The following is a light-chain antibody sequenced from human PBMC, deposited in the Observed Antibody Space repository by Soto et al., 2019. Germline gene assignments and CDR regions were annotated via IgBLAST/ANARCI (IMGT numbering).Light chain of an antibody. V-gene: IGLV2-11*01. CDR3: CSQAGGYTLI. J-gene: IGLJ2*01. Sequence: QSALTQPRSVSGSPGQSVTISCTGTSSDVGGYEYVPWYQQHPGKAPKLIIYDVFKQPSGVPGRFSASKSGNTASLTISGLQADDEADYHCCSQAGGYTLIFGGGTQLTVL. CDR2: DVF. CDR1: SSDVGGYEY.